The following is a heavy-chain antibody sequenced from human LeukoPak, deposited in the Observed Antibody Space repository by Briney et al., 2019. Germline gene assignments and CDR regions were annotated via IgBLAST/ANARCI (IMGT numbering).Heavy chain of an antibody. CDR3: AKPHTPYCSGGTCYLFDY. Sequence: PGGSLRLSCAASGFTFSNYAMHWVRQAPGKGLEWVSSISSSSSYIYYADSVKGRLTISRDNSNNTVYLQMNSLRVDDTAVYYCAKPHTPYCSGGTCYLFDYWGQGTLVTVSS. CDR2: ISSSSSYI. CDR1: GFTFSNYA. J-gene: IGHJ4*02. D-gene: IGHD2-15*01. V-gene: IGHV3-21*04.